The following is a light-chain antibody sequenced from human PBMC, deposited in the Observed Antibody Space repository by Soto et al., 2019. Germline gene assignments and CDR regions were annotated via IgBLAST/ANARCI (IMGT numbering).Light chain of an antibody. CDR1: QPISNY. Sequence: DVQLTQSPSSLSSSVGDIVAITCRSSQPISNYLNWYQQKAGEAPKALIFGATSLQSGVPSKFSGSGYGTDFTLIINNLHPDDFETYYCQQTHAVPLTFGQGTRMEIK. J-gene: IGKJ5*01. V-gene: IGKV1-39*01. CDR2: GAT. CDR3: QQTHAVPLT.